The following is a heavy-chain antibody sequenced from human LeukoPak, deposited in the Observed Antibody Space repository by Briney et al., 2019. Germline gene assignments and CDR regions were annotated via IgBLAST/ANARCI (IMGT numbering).Heavy chain of an antibody. V-gene: IGHV3-53*01. J-gene: IGHJ3*02. Sequence: GGSLRLSCAASGFTVSSIQMVWVRQAPGKGLEWVSVTCTGGNSYYADSVKGRFIISRDISKNTLYLQMNSLRAEDSALYYCARGGRGSAAVVAPRSFDIWGQGTMVTVSS. CDR1: GFTVSSIQ. D-gene: IGHD3-22*01. CDR2: TCTGGNS. CDR3: ARGGRGSAAVVAPRSFDI.